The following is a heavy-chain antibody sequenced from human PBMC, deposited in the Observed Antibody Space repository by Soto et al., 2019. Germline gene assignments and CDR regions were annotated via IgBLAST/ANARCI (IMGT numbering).Heavy chain of an antibody. CDR3: ASNIPNDYGDLGAFDI. Sequence: ASVKVSCKASGGTFSSYTISWVRQAPGQGLEWMGRIIPILGIANYAQKFQGRVTITADKSTSTAHMELSSLRSEDTAVYYCASNIPNDYGDLGAFDIWGQGTMVTVSS. CDR1: GGTFSSYT. D-gene: IGHD4-17*01. V-gene: IGHV1-69*02. J-gene: IGHJ3*02. CDR2: IIPILGIA.